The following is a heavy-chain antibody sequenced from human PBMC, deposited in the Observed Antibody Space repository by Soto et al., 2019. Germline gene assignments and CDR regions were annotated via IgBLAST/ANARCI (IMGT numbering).Heavy chain of an antibody. J-gene: IGHJ4*02. CDR1: GYSFASHW. CDR2: IYPGDSDT. V-gene: IGHV5-51*01. Sequence: GESLKISCXGSGYSFASHWVAWVRQMPEKGLEWIGTIYPGDSDTKYSSAFRGHVTISADTSVSTAYLQWRSLEATDSAIYYCARYSGSYWHYLDLWGQGTLVTVSS. D-gene: IGHD1-26*01. CDR3: ARYSGSYWHYLDL.